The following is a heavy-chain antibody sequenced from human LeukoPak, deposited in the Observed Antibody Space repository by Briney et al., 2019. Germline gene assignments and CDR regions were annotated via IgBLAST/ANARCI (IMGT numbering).Heavy chain of an antibody. D-gene: IGHD5-18*01. V-gene: IGHV3-43*02. Sequence: GGSLRLSCAASGFTFDDYAMHWVRQAPGKGLEWVSLISGDGGSTYYADSVKGRFTISRDNSKNSLYLQMNSLRTGDTALYYCAKDIRGYSYGYGYWGQGTLVTVSS. CDR1: GFTFDDYA. CDR2: ISGDGGST. CDR3: AKDIRGYSYGYGY. J-gene: IGHJ4*02.